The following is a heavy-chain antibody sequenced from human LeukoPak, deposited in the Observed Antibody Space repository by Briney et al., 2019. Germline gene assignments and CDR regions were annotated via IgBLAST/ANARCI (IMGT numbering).Heavy chain of an antibody. D-gene: IGHD4-17*01. CDR3: VKQGDYGDLQYFDY. V-gene: IGHV3-64D*09. CDR1: GFTFSSYA. CDR2: ISSNGGST. Sequence: GGSLRLSCSASGFTFSSYAMHWVRQAQGKGLEYVSAISSNGGSTYYADSVKGRFTISRDNSKNTLYLQMSSLRAEDTAVYYCVKQGDYGDLQYFDYWGQGTLVTVSS. J-gene: IGHJ4*02.